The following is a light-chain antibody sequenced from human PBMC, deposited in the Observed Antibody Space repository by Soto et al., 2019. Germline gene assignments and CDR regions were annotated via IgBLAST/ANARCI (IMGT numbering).Light chain of an antibody. V-gene: IGKV3-20*01. CDR1: QSVSSNF. J-gene: IGKJ2*01. CDR2: NAS. Sequence: EIVLTQSPGTLSLSPGERATLFCRASQSVSSNFLAWYQQKPGQAPRLLIYNASRRAACIPDRFSGSGSGTDFALTISRLESEDFAVYYCQQYSTSSSRYTFGQETKLEIK. CDR3: QQYSTSSSRYT.